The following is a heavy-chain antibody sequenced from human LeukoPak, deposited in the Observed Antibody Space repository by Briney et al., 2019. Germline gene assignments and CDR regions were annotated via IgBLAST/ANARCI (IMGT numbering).Heavy chain of an antibody. J-gene: IGHJ6*02. CDR3: AKDPSGIAAAGTMNYYYYGMDV. D-gene: IGHD6-13*01. V-gene: IGHV3-23*01. CDR2: ISGSGGST. CDR1: GFTFSSYA. Sequence: GGSLRLSCAASGFTFSSYAMSWVRQAPGKGLEWASAISGSGGSTYYADSVKGRFTISRDNSKNTLYLQMNSLRAEDTAVYYCAKDPSGIAAAGTMNYYYYGMDVWGQGTTVTVS.